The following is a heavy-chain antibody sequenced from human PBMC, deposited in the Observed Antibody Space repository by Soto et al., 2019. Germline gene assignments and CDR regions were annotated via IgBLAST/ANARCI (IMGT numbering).Heavy chain of an antibody. J-gene: IGHJ3*02. D-gene: IGHD3-10*01. CDR3: ANDRDYYGSGSYPIYAFDS. CDR2: ISGSGGST. CDR1: GFTFSSYA. V-gene: IGHV3-23*01. Sequence: EVQLLESGGGLVQPGGSLRLSCAASGFTFSSYAMSWVRQAPGKGLEWVSAISGSGGSTYYADSVKGRFTISRDNSKKELYLQMINLRAEGTAVYYCANDRDYYGSGSYPIYAFDSWGQGTMVTVSS.